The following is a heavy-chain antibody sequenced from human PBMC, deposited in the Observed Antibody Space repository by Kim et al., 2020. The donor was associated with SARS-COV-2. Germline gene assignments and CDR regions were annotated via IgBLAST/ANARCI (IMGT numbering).Heavy chain of an antibody. CDR1: GGSISRYY. D-gene: IGHD2-2*01. J-gene: IGHJ2*01. CDR2: MYYSGST. Sequence: SETLSLTSTVSGGSISRYYWSWIRQPPGKGLEWIGYMYYSGSTNYNPSLKSRVIISVDTSKSQFSLKLSSVTAADTAVYYCAKSFSSSLDWYFDVWGRGT. CDR3: AKSFSSSLDWYFDV. V-gene: IGHV4-59*01.